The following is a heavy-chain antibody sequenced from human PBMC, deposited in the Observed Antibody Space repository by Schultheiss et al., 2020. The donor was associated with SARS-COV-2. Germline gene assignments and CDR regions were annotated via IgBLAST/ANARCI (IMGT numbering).Heavy chain of an antibody. Sequence: GGSLRLSCAASGFTFSSYWMSWVRQAPGKGLEWVANIKQDGSEKYYVDSVKGRFTISRDNAKNSLYLQMNSLRAEDTAVYYCAKASGSYRYYYYGMDVWGQGTTVTVSS. CDR3: AKASGSYRYYYYGMDV. V-gene: IGHV3-7*01. D-gene: IGHD1-26*01. CDR2: IKQDGSEK. CDR1: GFTFSSYW. J-gene: IGHJ6*02.